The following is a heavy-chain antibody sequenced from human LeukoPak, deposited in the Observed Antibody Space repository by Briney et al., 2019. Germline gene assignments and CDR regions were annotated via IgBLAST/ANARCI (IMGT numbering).Heavy chain of an antibody. CDR2: ISGRSDNT. CDR3: AKWGDYDVLTGYYVSDF. CDR1: GFIFSNYA. Sequence: GGSLRLSCAASGFIFSNYAMYWVRQAPGKGLGWVSAISGRSDNTYYADSVKGRFTLSRDSSKNTLYLQMNSLRADDTAVYYCAKWGDYDVLTGYYVSDFWGQGTLVTVSS. V-gene: IGHV3-23*01. J-gene: IGHJ4*02. D-gene: IGHD3-9*01.